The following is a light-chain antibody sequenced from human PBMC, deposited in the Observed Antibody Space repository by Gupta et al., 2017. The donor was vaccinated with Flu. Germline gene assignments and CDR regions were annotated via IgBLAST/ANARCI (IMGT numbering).Light chain of an antibody. V-gene: IGLV2-11*01. CDR2: DVT. Sequence: QSALTQPRSVSGSPGQSVTISCTGTSSDVGAYNYVSWYQQLPDKAPKVLIFDVTKRPSGVPDRCSGSKSGNTASLTISGLQAEDEAQYYCCSYAGSYTWIFGGGTNLAVL. J-gene: IGLJ2*01. CDR3: CSYAGSYTWI. CDR1: SSDVGAYNY.